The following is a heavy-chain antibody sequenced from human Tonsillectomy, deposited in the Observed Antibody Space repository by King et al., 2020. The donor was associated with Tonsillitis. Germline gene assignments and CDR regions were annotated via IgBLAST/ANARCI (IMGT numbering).Heavy chain of an antibody. CDR3: AKWGSYSDVAGGYSPAFDY. Sequence: VQLVESGGGLVQPGGSLRVSCAASGFTFNAYAMSWVRQAPGKGLEWVSAISGSGGSTYYADSVKGRFTISRDNSKNTLYLQMNSLRAEDTAVYYCAKWGSYSDVAGGYSPAFDYWGQGTLVTVSS. D-gene: IGHD3-10*01. CDR1: GFTFNAYA. V-gene: IGHV3-23*04. CDR2: ISGSGGST. J-gene: IGHJ4*02.